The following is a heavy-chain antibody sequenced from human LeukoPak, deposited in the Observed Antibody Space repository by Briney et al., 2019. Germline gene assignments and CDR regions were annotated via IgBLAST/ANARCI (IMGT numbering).Heavy chain of an antibody. CDR3: ARATRVLDY. Sequence: GGSLRLSCAASGFTFSDYYMSWIRQAPGKGLEWVSFISSSSTYTVYADSVKGRFTISRDNAKNSLYLQTNTLRAEDTAVYYCARATRVLDYWGQGTLVTVSS. D-gene: IGHD4/OR15-4a*01. J-gene: IGHJ4*02. CDR2: ISSSSTYT. CDR1: GFTFSDYY. V-gene: IGHV3-11*05.